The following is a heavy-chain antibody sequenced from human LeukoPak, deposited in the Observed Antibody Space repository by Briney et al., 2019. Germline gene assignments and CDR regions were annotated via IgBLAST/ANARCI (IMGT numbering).Heavy chain of an antibody. D-gene: IGHD2-2*01. J-gene: IGHJ4*02. Sequence: GGSLRLSCAASGFTFSSYGMHWVRQAPGKGLEWVAVISYDGSNKYYADSVKGRFTISRDNSKNTLYLQMNSLRAEDTAMYYCAKGRYCSSTSCPFDYWGQGTLVTVSS. CDR3: AKGRYCSSTSCPFDY. V-gene: IGHV3-30*18. CDR2: ISYDGSNK. CDR1: GFTFSSYG.